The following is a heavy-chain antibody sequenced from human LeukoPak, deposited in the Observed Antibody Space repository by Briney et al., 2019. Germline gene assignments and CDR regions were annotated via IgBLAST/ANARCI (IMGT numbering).Heavy chain of an antibody. CDR2: IRFGGSKI. V-gene: IGHV3-30*02. J-gene: IGHJ4*02. D-gene: IGHD3-10*01. CDR1: GFPFSSYG. Sequence: PGGSLRLSCLASGFPFSSYGMHWVRRAPGKGLEWMTFIRFGGSKIYYADSVKGRFTISRDLSKNTLFLQMSSLRSEDTAVYYCARVRGQLLWFGEWGTLDYWGQGTLVTVSS. CDR3: ARVRGQLLWFGEWGTLDY.